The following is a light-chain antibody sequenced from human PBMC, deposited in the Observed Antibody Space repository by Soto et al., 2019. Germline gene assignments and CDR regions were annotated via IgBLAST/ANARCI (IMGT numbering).Light chain of an antibody. J-gene: IGLJ1*01. CDR2: EVT. CDR3: RSYTTTSTYV. V-gene: IGLV2-14*01. CDR1: SSDVGGYDY. Sequence: QSVLTQPASVSGSPGQSVTISCTGTSSDVGGYDYVSWYQQHPGKAPKFMIYEVTNRPSGVSHRFSGSKSGNTASLTISGLQAEDEADYYCRSYTTTSTYVFGTGT.